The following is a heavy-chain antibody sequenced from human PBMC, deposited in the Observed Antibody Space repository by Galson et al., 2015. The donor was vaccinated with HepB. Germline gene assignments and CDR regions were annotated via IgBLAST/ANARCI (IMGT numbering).Heavy chain of an antibody. CDR3: TTDHSGSWGDY. J-gene: IGHJ4*02. V-gene: IGHV3-15*07. CDR1: GFTFSNAW. D-gene: IGHD6-13*01. Sequence: SLRLSCAASGFTFSNAWMNWVRQAPGKGLEWVGRIKTKTEGGTTDYGAPVKGRFTISRDDSKNTLYLQMNSLKAEDTAVYYCTTDHSGSWGDYWGQGTLVTVSS. CDR2: IKTKTEGGTT.